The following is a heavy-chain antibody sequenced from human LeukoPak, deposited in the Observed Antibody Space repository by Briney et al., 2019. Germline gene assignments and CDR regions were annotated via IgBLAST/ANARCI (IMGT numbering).Heavy chain of an antibody. D-gene: IGHD2-2*02. CDR1: GYTFTSYG. J-gene: IGHJ6*03. V-gene: IGHV1-18*01. Sequence: ASVKVSCKASGYTFTSYGISWVRQAPGQGLEWMGWIIAYNGNTNYAQKIQGRVTMTTDTSTSTAYMELRSLRSDDTAVYYCASTYCSSTSCYNYYMDVWGKGTTVTVSS. CDR2: IIAYNGNT. CDR3: ASTYCSSTSCYNYYMDV.